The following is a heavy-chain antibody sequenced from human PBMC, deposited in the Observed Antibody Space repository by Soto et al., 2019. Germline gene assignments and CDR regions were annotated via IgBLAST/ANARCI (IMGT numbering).Heavy chain of an antibody. V-gene: IGHV3-33*01. CDR2: IWYDGSNK. CDR1: GFTFSSYG. Sequence: PGGSLRLSCAASGFTFSSYGMHWVRQAPGKGLEWVAVIWYDGSNKYYADSVKGRFTISRDNSKNTLYLQMNSLRAEDTAVYYCAREYSSSRRLYDYYGMDVWGQGTTVTVSS. D-gene: IGHD6-6*01. J-gene: IGHJ6*02. CDR3: AREYSSSRRLYDYYGMDV.